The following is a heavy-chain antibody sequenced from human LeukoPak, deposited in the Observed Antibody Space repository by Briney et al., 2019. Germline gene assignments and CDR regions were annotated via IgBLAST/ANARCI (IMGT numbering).Heavy chain of an antibody. CDR3: AKAEYCSSTTCYAFDV. Sequence: GGSLRLSCAASGFTFSSYAMSWVRQAPGKGLEWVSAISGSGGSTYYADSVKGRFTISRDNSKNTLYLQMNSLRAEDTAVYYCAKAEYCSSTTCYAFDVWGQGTMVTVSS. V-gene: IGHV3-23*01. J-gene: IGHJ3*01. CDR1: GFTFSSYA. CDR2: ISGSGGST. D-gene: IGHD2-2*01.